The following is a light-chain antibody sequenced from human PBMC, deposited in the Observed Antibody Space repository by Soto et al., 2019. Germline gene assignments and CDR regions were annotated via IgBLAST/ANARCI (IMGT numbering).Light chain of an antibody. Sequence: ERRMKQSPVTLSVSTGERATLSCRASQSVTSNIVWYRQKPGQAPRLLVYGASTRATGIPARFSGSGSGTEFTLTISSLQSEDFATYYCQQYNSYFAWTFGQGTIVDIK. CDR3: QQYNSYFAWT. J-gene: IGKJ1*01. V-gene: IGKV3-15*01. CDR1: QSVTSN. CDR2: GAS.